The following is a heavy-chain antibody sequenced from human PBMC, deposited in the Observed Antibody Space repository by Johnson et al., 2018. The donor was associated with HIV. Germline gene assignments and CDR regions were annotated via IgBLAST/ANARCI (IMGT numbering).Heavy chain of an antibody. V-gene: IGHV3-23*04. CDR1: GFTFSSYA. CDR3: ARWIRYCGGDCYDVFDI. J-gene: IGHJ3*02. Sequence: VQLVESGGGLVQPGGSLRLSCAASGFTFSSYAMSWVRQAPGKGLEWVSAISGSGGSTYYADSVKGRFTISRDNAKNSLYLQMNSLRAEDTALYYCARWIRYCGGDCYDVFDIWGQGTKVTVSS. D-gene: IGHD2-21*02. CDR2: ISGSGGST.